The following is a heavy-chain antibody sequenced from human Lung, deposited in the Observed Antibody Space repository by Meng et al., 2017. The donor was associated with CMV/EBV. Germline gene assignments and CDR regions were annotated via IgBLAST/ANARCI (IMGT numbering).Heavy chain of an antibody. CDR1: GFTFSSYG. CDR2: IRYDGSNK. V-gene: IGHV3-30*02. J-gene: IGHJ4*02. CDR3: AKDFTQLAVAGIPYYLDY. Sequence: PXAASGFTFSSYGMHWVRQAPGKGLEWVAFIRYDGSNKYYADSVKGRFTISRDNSKNTLYLQMNSLRAEDTAVYYCAKDFTQLAVAGIPYYLDYWGQGXLVTVSS. D-gene: IGHD6-19*01.